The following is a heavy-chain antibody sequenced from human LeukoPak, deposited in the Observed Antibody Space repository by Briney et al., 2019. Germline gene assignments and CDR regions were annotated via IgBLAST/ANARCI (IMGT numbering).Heavy chain of an antibody. V-gene: IGHV3-30*04. D-gene: IGHD4-23*01. CDR2: ISYDGSNK. CDR3: ARGAHKRDDYGGFFDY. Sequence: GGALRLSCAASGFIFNNYAPHWVRQAPGKGLEWVAVISYDGSNKDYADSVKGRFTISRDNSKNTLYLQMNSLRAEDTAVYYCARGAHKRDDYGGFFDYWGQKTLVTVSS. J-gene: IGHJ4*02. CDR1: GFIFNNYA.